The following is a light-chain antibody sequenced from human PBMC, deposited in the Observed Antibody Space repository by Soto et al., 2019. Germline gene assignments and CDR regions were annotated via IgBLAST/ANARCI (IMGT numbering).Light chain of an antibody. CDR2: GAS. V-gene: IGKV3-20*01. CDR1: QSVRASY. J-gene: IGKJ2*01. Sequence: EIVLTQSPGTLSLSPGERATLSCRASQSVRASYLAWYQQKPGQAPRLLIYGASTRATGVPDRFTGSGSGTEFTLTISRLEPEDSAVYYCQQYGSSPRTFGQGTKLEIK. CDR3: QQYGSSPRT.